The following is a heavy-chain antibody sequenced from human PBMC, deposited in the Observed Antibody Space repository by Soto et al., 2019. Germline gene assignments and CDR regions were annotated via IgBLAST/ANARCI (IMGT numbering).Heavy chain of an antibody. V-gene: IGHV4-34*01. Sequence: PSETLSLTCAVYGGSFSGYYWSWIRQPPGKGLEWIGEINHSGSTDYNPSLKSRVTISVDTSKNQFSLKLSSVTAADTAVYYCAMEDYRDTFDYWGQGTLVTVSS. CDR3: AMEDYRDTFDY. J-gene: IGHJ4*02. D-gene: IGHD4-17*01. CDR1: GGSFSGYY. CDR2: INHSGST.